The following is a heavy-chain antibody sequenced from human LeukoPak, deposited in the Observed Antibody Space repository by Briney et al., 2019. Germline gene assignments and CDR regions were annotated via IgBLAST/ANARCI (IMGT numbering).Heavy chain of an antibody. V-gene: IGHV3-33*06. CDR2: IWYDGSNK. D-gene: IGHD5-18*01. Sequence: GRSLRLSCAATGFTFSSYGIHWVRPAPAKGLAWVAVIWYDGSNKYYADSVKGRFTISRDNSKNTLYLQMNSLRAEDTAVYYCAKDLGDSYGSHWYFDLWGRGTLVTVSS. CDR1: GFTFSSYG. CDR3: AKDLGDSYGSHWYFDL. J-gene: IGHJ2*01.